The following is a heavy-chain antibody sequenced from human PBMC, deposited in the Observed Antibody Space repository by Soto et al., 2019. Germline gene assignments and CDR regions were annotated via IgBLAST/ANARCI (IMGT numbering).Heavy chain of an antibody. CDR2: INHSGST. CDR1: GGSFSGYY. Sequence: SETLSLTCAVYGGSFSGYYWSWIRQPPGKGLEWIGEINHSGSTNYNPSLKSRVTISVDTSKNQFSLKLSSVTAADTAVYYCARVRYCSSTSCYAGRVGYDYYYGMDVWGQGATVTV. J-gene: IGHJ6*02. CDR3: ARVRYCSSTSCYAGRVGYDYYYGMDV. V-gene: IGHV4-34*01. D-gene: IGHD2-2*01.